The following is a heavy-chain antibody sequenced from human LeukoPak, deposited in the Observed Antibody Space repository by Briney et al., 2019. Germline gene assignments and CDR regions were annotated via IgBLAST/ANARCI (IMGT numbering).Heavy chain of an antibody. J-gene: IGHJ5*02. Sequence: PSQTLSLTCTVSGGSISSGSYYWSWIRQPAGKGLEWIGRIYTSGSTNYNPSLKSRVTISVDTSKNQFSLKLSSVTAADTAVYYCARSGGTLLFDPWGQGTLVTVSS. CDR2: IYTSGST. D-gene: IGHD2-15*01. V-gene: IGHV4-61*02. CDR1: GGSISSGSYY. CDR3: ARSGGTLLFDP.